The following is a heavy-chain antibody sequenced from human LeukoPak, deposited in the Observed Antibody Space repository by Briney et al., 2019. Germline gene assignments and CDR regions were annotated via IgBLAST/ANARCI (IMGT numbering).Heavy chain of an antibody. CDR1: GYTLTVYY. CDR3: ARVSGDDYNPDFDY. D-gene: IGHD5-24*01. CDR2: INTNTGNP. J-gene: IGHJ4*02. V-gene: IGHV7-4-1*02. Sequence: ASVKVSCKASGYTLTVYYIHWVRQAPGQGLEWMGRINTNTGNPTYAQGFTGRFVFSLDTSVSTAYLQISSLKAEDTAVYYCARVSGDDYNPDFDYWGQGTLVTVSS.